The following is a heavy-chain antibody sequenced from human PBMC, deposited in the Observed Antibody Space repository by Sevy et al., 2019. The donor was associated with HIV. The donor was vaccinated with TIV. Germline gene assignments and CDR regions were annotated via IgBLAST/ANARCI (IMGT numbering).Heavy chain of an antibody. V-gene: IGHV3-33*01. J-gene: IGHJ3*02. CDR3: AGGEGGAFDI. Sequence: GESLKISCAASGFTFSDFGMQWVRQAPGKGLQWVAVIWNDGSNKYYADSVKGRFTTSRDNSKNTLYLQMNSLRAEDTAVYYWAGGEGGAFDIWGQGTMVTVSS. D-gene: IGHD1-26*01. CDR2: IWNDGSNK. CDR1: GFTFSDFG.